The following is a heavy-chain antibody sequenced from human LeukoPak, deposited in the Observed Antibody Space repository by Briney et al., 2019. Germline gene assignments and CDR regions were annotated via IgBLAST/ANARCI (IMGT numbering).Heavy chain of an antibody. J-gene: IGHJ4*02. CDR1: GFTFDDCA. V-gene: IGHV3-9*01. CDR3: AKARERALVPLDY. D-gene: IGHD1-26*01. Sequence: GGSLRLSCAASGFTFDDCAMHWVRQAPGKGLEWVSGISWNSGSIGYADSVKGRFTISRDNAKNSLYLQMNSLRAEDAALYYCAKARERALVPLDYWGQGTLVTVSS. CDR2: ISWNSGSI.